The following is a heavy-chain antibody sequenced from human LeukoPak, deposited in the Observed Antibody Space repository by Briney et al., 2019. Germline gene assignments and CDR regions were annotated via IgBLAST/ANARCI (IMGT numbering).Heavy chain of an antibody. D-gene: IGHD3-3*01. CDR2: IIPIFGTA. CDR1: GGTFCSYA. CDR3: AIVQIRRITISNWFDP. J-gene: IGHJ5*02. V-gene: IGHV1-69*13. Sequence: ASVKVSCKASGGTFCSYAISWVRQAPGQGLEWVGGIIPIFGTANYAQKFQGRVTITADESTSTAYMELSSLRSEDTAVYYCAIVQIRRITISNWFDPWGQGTLVTVSS.